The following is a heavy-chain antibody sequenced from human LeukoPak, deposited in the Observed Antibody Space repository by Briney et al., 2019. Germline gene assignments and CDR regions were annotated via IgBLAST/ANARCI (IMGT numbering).Heavy chain of an antibody. D-gene: IGHD2-21*01. Sequence: SETLSLTCNASGGSISSSSYYWGWIRQPPGKGLEWMGSIYYSGSTYYNPSRKSGVTISVDTSKKQFSVKLSPVTAADTAVYHCARSLHMAAPFYVWGQGTLVTLSS. CDR1: GGSISSSSYY. J-gene: IGHJ4*02. V-gene: IGHV4-39*07. CDR2: IYYSGST. CDR3: ARSLHMAAPFYV.